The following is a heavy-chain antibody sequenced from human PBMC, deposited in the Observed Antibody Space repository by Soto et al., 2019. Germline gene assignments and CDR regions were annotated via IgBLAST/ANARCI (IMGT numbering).Heavy chain of an antibody. D-gene: IGHD2-15*01. Sequence: ASVKVSCKASGYTFTYYPIHWVRQAPGQRLEWMGWINIGNGNTASSQKFQDRVTITRETSASTAYMELTSLRSEDTAVYYCAREPLCGGRCYDNYFDPWGQGALVPSPQ. CDR3: AREPLCGGRCYDNYFDP. CDR1: GYTFTYYP. J-gene: IGHJ5*02. V-gene: IGHV1-3*04. CDR2: INIGNGNT.